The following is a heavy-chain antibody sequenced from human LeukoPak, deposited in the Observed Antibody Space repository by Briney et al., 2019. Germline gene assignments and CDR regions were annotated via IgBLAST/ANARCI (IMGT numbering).Heavy chain of an antibody. V-gene: IGHV1-2*02. D-gene: IGHD6-19*01. CDR1: GYTFTGYY. J-gene: IGHJ6*03. Sequence: ASVKVSCKASGYTFTGYYMHWVRQAPGQGLEWMGWITPKSGGTDYAQKFQGRVTMTRDTSISTAYMELSRLRSDDTAVYYCARAGGSGWYFYYYYMDVWGKGTTVTVSS. CDR2: ITPKSGGT. CDR3: ARAGGSGWYFYYYYMDV.